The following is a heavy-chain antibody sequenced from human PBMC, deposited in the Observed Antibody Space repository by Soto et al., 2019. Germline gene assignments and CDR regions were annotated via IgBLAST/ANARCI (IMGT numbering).Heavy chain of an antibody. CDR2: IYYSGST. D-gene: IGHD3-3*01. Sequence: SETLSLTCTVSGGSISSYYWSWIRQPPGKGLEWIGYIYYSGSTNYNPSLKSRVTISVDTSKNQFSLKLSSVTAADTAVYYCAGYDFWSGYFVYWGQGTLVTVSS. J-gene: IGHJ4*02. V-gene: IGHV4-59*08. CDR3: AGYDFWSGYFVY. CDR1: GGSISSYY.